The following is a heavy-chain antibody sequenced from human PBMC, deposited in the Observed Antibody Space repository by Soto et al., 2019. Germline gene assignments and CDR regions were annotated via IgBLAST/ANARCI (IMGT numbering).Heavy chain of an antibody. CDR1: GFTFSSYS. Sequence: PGGSLRLSCAASGFTFSSYSMNWVRQAPGKGLEWVSSISSSSSYIYYADSVKGRFTISRDNAKNSLYLQMNSLRAEDTAVYYCARDPPAVGSYGFFGASRGRYFDYWGQGTLVTVSS. CDR2: ISSSSSYI. J-gene: IGHJ4*02. CDR3: ARDPPAVGSYGFFGASRGRYFDY. V-gene: IGHV3-21*01. D-gene: IGHD5-18*01.